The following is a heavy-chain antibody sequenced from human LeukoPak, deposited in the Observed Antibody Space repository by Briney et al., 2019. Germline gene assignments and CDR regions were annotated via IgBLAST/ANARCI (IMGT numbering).Heavy chain of an antibody. CDR2: IYSSGTT. Sequence: SETLSLTCTVSGDSICSYYWSWIRQSAGKGLEWIGRIYSSGTTDYNPSLKSRVTMSVDTSKNQFSLKLNSVTAADTAVYYCARDPYYDILTGYLIRGAFDIWGLGTVVTVSS. V-gene: IGHV4-4*07. CDR3: ARDPYYDILTGYLIRGAFDI. CDR1: GDSICSYY. J-gene: IGHJ3*02. D-gene: IGHD3-9*01.